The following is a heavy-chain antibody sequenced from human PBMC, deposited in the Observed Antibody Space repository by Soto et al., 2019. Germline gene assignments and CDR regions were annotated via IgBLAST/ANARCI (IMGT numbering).Heavy chain of an antibody. CDR3: ATRGVSSSWYYY. Sequence: GASVKVSCKASGGTFSSYAISWVRQAPGQGLEWMGGIIPIFGTANYAQKFQGRVTITADESTSTAYMELSSLRSEDTAVYYCATRGVSSSWYYYWGQGTLVTVSS. D-gene: IGHD6-13*01. CDR1: GGTFSSYA. V-gene: IGHV1-69*13. CDR2: IIPIFGTA. J-gene: IGHJ4*02.